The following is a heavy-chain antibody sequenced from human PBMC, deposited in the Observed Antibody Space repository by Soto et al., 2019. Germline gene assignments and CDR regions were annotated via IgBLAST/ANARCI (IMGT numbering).Heavy chain of an antibody. J-gene: IGHJ6*01. D-gene: IGHD3-3*01. CDR1: GGTFSSYA. Sequence: SVQVSCKASGGTFSSYAISWVRQAPGQGLEWMGGIIPIFGTANYAQKFQGRVTITADESTSTAYMELSSLRYEDTAVYDCARHIVPPTNYYFCSGLFYSMYVWG. CDR2: IIPIFGTA. V-gene: IGHV1-69*13. CDR3: ARHIVPPTNYYFCSGLFYSMYV.